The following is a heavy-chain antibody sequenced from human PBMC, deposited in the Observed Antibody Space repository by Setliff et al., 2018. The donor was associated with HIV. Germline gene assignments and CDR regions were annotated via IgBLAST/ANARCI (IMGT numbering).Heavy chain of an antibody. D-gene: IGHD6-13*01. CDR2: INPSGGEP. Sequence: ASVKVSCKASGHSFTTYFLHWVRQAPGQGLEWMGMINPSGGEPSYAQRFQGRVTMTRDTSTSTVFMDLSSLSFEDTAVYYYAVYGSPTYYFDYWGQGTPVTVSS. J-gene: IGHJ4*02. CDR1: GHSFTTYF. CDR3: AVYGSPTYYFDY. V-gene: IGHV1-46*01.